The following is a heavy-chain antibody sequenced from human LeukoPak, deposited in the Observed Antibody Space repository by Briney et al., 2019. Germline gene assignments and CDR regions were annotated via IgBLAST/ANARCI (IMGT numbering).Heavy chain of an antibody. J-gene: IGHJ3*02. CDR2: IFSDGSS. D-gene: IGHD5-24*01. CDR3: ARVIRRDPYNYDGFDI. Sequence: PSETLSLTCTVSGGSISIGGYYWSWIRQPAGKGLEWIGRIFSDGSSNCSPSLKSRVTISIDTSKNQFSLNLSSVTAADTALYYCARVIRRDPYNYDGFDIWGQGTMVTDSS. V-gene: IGHV4-61*02. CDR1: GGSISIGGYY.